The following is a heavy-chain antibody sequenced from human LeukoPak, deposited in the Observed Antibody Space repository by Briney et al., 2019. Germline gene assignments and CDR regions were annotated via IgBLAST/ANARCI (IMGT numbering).Heavy chain of an antibody. CDR1: GFTFSDWY. V-gene: IGHV3-11*01. CDR2: INSGSTSI. J-gene: IGHJ4*02. CDR3: ARGDTTVIRGAFDY. Sequence: GGSLRLSCAASGFTFSDWYMSWIRQAPGKGLEWVSYINSGSTSIYNGDSVKGRFTISRDNAKNSLYLQMNSLRAEDTAVYYCARGDTTVIRGAFDYWGQGTLVTVSS. D-gene: IGHD4-17*01.